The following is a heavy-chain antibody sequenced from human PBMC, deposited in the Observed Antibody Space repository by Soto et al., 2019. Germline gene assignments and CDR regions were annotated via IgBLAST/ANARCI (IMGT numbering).Heavy chain of an antibody. V-gene: IGHV5-51*01. CDR1: GYSFTSYW. Sequence: GESLKISCKGSGYSFTSYWIGWVRQMPGKGLEWMGIIYPGDSDTRYSPSFQGQVTISADKSISTAYLQWSSLKASDTAMYYCARQARDSGSYYSSYWYFDLWGRGTLVTVSS. CDR3: ARQARDSGSYYSSYWYFDL. J-gene: IGHJ2*01. CDR2: IYPGDSDT. D-gene: IGHD1-26*01.